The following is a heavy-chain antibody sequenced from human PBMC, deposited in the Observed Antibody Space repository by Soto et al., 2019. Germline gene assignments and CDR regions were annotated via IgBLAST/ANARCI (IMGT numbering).Heavy chain of an antibody. CDR1: GGSISSYY. CDR2: IYYSGST. CDR3: ASSVAGYNWFDP. J-gene: IGHJ5*02. V-gene: IGHV4-59*01. Sequence: SETLSLTCTVSGGSISSYYWRWIRQPPGKGLEWIGYIYYSGSTNYNPSLKSRVTISVDTSKNQFSLKLSSVTAADTAVYYCASSVAGYNWFDPWGQGTLVTVS. D-gene: IGHD6-19*01.